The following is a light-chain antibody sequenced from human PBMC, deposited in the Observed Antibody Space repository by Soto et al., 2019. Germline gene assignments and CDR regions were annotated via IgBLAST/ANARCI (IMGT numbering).Light chain of an antibody. CDR2: EVS. Sequence: QSVLTQPDSVSGSPGQSITIPCTGTSSDIGGYNSVSWYQQHPGKVPKLIIYEVSSRPSGISNRFYGSKSGNTASLTISWLQAEDDADYYCSSYAIRSTLVFGGGTQLTV. J-gene: IGLJ2*01. V-gene: IGLV2-14*01. CDR3: SSYAIRSTLV. CDR1: SSDIGGYNS.